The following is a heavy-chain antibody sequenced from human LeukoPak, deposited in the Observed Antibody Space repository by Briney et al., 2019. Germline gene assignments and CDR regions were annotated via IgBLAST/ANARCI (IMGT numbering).Heavy chain of an antibody. CDR3: ARRGPYYGMDV. V-gene: IGHV4-59*01. CDR2: IYYSGST. Sequence: SETQSLTCTVSGGSISSYYWSWIRQPPGKGLEWIGYIYYSGSTNYNPSLKSRVTISVDTSKNQFSLKLSSVTAADTAVYYCARRGPYYGMDVWGQGTTVTVSS. J-gene: IGHJ6*02. CDR1: GGSISSYY.